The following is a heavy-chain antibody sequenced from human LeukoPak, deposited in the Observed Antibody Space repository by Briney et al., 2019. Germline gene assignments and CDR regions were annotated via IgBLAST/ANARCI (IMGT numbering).Heavy chain of an antibody. D-gene: IGHD5-18*01. Sequence: SETLSLTCSVSGGSISSYYWSWIRQPPGKGLEWIGYIYYRGSTNYNPSLKSRVTISVDTSKNQFSLKLNSVTAADTAVYYCARVAYSYGVPCYFDYWGQGTLVTVSS. J-gene: IGHJ4*02. CDR3: ARVAYSYGVPCYFDY. CDR2: IYYRGST. V-gene: IGHV4-59*08. CDR1: GGSISSYY.